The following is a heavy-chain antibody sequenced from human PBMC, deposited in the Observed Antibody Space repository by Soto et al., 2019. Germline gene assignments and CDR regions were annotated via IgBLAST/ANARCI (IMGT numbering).Heavy chain of an antibody. D-gene: IGHD2-8*01. CDR1: GFTFSSYA. V-gene: IGHV3-30-3*01. CDR2: ISYDGSNK. J-gene: IGHJ6*02. CDR3: ARSRGSYCTNGVCYSGMDI. Sequence: GGSLRLSCAASGFTFSSYAMHWVRQAPGKGLEWVAVISYDGSNKYYADSVKGRFTISRYNSQNTLYLQMNSLRAEDTAVYYCARSRGSYCTNGVCYSGMDIWGQGTTVTVSS.